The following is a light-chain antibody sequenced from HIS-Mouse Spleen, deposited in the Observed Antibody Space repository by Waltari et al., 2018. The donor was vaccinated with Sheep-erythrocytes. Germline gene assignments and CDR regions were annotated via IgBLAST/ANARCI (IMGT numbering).Light chain of an antibody. Sequence: ELVMTQSPATLSVSPGDTATLSCRASQSVSSNLAWYQQKPGQAPRLLIYGASTRPTGIPARFSGTRSGTEFTLTISSMQSEDFAVYYCQQYNNWPPGTFGQGTKLEIK. CDR1: QSVSSN. CDR2: GAS. J-gene: IGKJ2*02. V-gene: IGKV3-15*01. CDR3: QQYNNWPPGT.